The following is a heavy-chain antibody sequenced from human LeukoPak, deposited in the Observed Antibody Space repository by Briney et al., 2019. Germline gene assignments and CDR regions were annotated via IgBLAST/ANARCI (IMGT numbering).Heavy chain of an antibody. CDR1: GASVSNYY. CDR2: IFGSEST. J-gene: IGHJ5*02. CDR3: ARASIEGYCSRTSCYVWLDP. D-gene: IGHD2-2*01. Sequence: PSETLSLTCTVFGASVSNYYLSWIRQPAGKGLEWIGHIFGSESTNCNPSLKSRLTMAVDTSKNQLSLKLNSVTAADTAVYYCARASIEGYCSRTSCYVWLDPWGQGTLVTVSS. V-gene: IGHV4-4*07.